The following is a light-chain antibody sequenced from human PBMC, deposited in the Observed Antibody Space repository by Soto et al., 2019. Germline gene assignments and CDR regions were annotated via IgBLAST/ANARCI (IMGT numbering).Light chain of an antibody. CDR2: GAS. J-gene: IGKJ3*01. V-gene: IGKV3-20*01. CDR1: QSVSSNY. CDR3: QQYDSSGT. Sequence: EIVLTQSPGTLSLSPGERATLSCRASQSVSSNYLAWYQQKPGQAPRLLIYGASNRATGIPDRFSGSGSGTDFTLTISRLEPEDFAVYYCQQYDSSGTFGPGTKVDIK.